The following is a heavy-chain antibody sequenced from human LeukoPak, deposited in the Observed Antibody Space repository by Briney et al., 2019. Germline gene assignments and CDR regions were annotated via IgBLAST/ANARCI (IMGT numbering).Heavy chain of an antibody. V-gene: IGHV3-48*03. D-gene: IGHD2-8*01. Sequence: GSLRLSCAASGFSLRSSEMNWVRPAPGKGPEWVAHINSADNVEYYTDSVRGRFTMSRDNAKDLLYLQMNSLRDEDTAVYYCARDAVNGPFVISLDLWGQGVLVTVSS. CDR3: ARDAVNGPFVISLDL. CDR2: INSADNVE. J-gene: IGHJ5*02. CDR1: GFSLRSSE.